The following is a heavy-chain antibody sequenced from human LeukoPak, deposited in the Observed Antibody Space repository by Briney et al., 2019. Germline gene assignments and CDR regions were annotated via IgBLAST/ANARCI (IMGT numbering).Heavy chain of an antibody. CDR2: ISGSGGST. Sequence: GGSLRLSYAASGFTFSSYAMSWVRQAPGKGLEWVSAISGSGGSTYYADSVKGRFTISRDNSKNTLYLQMNSLRAEDTAVYYCAKGLGSSPYYYGMDVWGQGTTVTVSS. CDR3: AKGLGSSPYYYGMDV. CDR1: GFTFSSYA. J-gene: IGHJ6*02. V-gene: IGHV3-23*01. D-gene: IGHD6-13*01.